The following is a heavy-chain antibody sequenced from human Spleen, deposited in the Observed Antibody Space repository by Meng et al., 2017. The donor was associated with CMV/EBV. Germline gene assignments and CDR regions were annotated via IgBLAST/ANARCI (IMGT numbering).Heavy chain of an antibody. D-gene: IGHD3-3*01. CDR1: GYTLTELS. Sequence: QVQLVQAGAEVKKPGASVKVSCKVSGYTLTELSMHWVRQAPGKGLEWMGGFDPEDGETIYAQKFQGRVTMTEDTSTDTAYMELSSLRSEDTAVYYCATMDTIFGVVIPPYWYFDLWGRGTLVTVSS. CDR2: FDPEDGET. V-gene: IGHV1-24*01. CDR3: ATMDTIFGVVIPPYWYFDL. J-gene: IGHJ2*01.